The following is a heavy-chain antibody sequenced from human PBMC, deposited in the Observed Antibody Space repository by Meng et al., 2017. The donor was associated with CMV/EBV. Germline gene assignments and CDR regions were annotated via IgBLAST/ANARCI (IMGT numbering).Heavy chain of an antibody. D-gene: IGHD3-22*01. J-gene: IGHJ4*02. CDR1: GGTTSSGDYY. CDR2: IYYSGST. V-gene: IGHV4-30-4*08. CDR3: ARAAPDYYDSSGPPDY. Sequence: QRPLEQPGPGLVNPSQTLSLPCTVSGGTTSSGDYYWSWIRQPPGKGLEWIGYIYYSGSTYYNPSLKSRVTISVDTSKNQFSLKLSPVTAADTAVYYCARAAPDYYDSSGPPDYWGQGTLVTVSS.